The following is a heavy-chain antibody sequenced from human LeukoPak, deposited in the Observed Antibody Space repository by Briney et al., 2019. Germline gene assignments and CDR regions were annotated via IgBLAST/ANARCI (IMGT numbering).Heavy chain of an antibody. CDR3: ARGAGHYDSSVVFFDI. Sequence: AGGSLRLSCAASGFTVSSNYMSWVRQAPGKGLEWVSVIYSGGSTYYADSVKGRFTISRDNSKNTLYLQMNSLRAGDTAVYYCARGAGHYDSSVVFFDIWGQGTMVTVSS. V-gene: IGHV3-66*01. CDR2: IYSGGST. D-gene: IGHD3-22*01. CDR1: GFTVSSNY. J-gene: IGHJ3*02.